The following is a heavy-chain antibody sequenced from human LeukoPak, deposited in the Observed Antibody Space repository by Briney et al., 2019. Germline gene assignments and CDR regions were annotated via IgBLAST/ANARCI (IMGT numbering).Heavy chain of an antibody. J-gene: IGHJ4*02. CDR2: INPNSGGI. CDR3: ARVMGRGWYVPSEYYFDY. Sequence: GASVKVSCKASGYTFTGYYMHWVRQAPGQGLEWMGWINPNSGGINYAQKFQGRVTMTRDTSISTAYMELSRLRSDDTAVYYCARVMGRGWYVPSEYYFDYWGQGTLVTVSS. D-gene: IGHD6-19*01. V-gene: IGHV1-2*02. CDR1: GYTFTGYY.